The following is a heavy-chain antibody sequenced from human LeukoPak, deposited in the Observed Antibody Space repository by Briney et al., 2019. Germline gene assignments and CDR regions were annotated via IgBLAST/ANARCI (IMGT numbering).Heavy chain of an antibody. CDR1: GFTFSNYA. CDR2: ISGSGNST. D-gene: IGHD2-2*01. Sequence: GGSLRLSCAASGFTFSNYAMSWVRQAPGKGLEWVSAISGSGNSTYYADSVKGRFTISRDNSKNTLYLQMNSLRAEDTAVYYCAKGYCDSTTCPWAGWFDPWGQGTLVTVSS. J-gene: IGHJ5*02. CDR3: AKGYCDSTTCPWAGWFDP. V-gene: IGHV3-23*01.